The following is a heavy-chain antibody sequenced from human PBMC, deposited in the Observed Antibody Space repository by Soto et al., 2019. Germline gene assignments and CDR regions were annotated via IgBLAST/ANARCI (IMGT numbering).Heavy chain of an antibody. D-gene: IGHD6-6*01. Sequence: EVQLLQSGGGVVPPGGSLRLACATSGFTFNTYPMTWVRQAPGKGLEWVSSISSTAGRTSSYADSVKGRFAISRDFSENTGYLKMNTLEADDPAEYFCRKGVFSSHYGMEVWGQGPTVTVPS. CDR1: GFTFNTYP. V-gene: IGHV3-23*01. CDR2: ISSTAGRTS. CDR3: RKGVFSSHYGMEV. J-gene: IGHJ6*02.